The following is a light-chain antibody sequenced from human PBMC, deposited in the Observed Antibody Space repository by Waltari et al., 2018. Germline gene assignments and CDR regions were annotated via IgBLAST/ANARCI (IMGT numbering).Light chain of an antibody. CDR1: NIGSKS. V-gene: IGLV3-21*02. CDR3: QIWDTTTDSVV. CDR2: DDN. J-gene: IGLJ2*01. Sequence: SYVLTQPPSVSVAPGQTAKITCGGNNIGSKSVPWYQQKPGQAPVLVVYDDNDRPSGIPERFSGSNSGNTATLTISRVEAGDEADYYCQIWDTTTDSVVFGGGTKVTAL.